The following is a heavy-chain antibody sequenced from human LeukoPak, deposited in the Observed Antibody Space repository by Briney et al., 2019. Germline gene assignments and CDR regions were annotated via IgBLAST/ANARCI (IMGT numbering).Heavy chain of an antibody. Sequence: SVKVSCKASGGTFSSYAISWVRQAPGQGLEWMGGIIPIFGTANYAHKFQGRVTITTDESTSTDYMELSRLRSEDTAVYYCARNRRDGYFAGYYYMDVWGKGTTVTVSS. J-gene: IGHJ6*03. V-gene: IGHV1-69*05. CDR3: ARNRRDGYFAGYYYMDV. CDR1: GGTFSSYA. CDR2: IIPIFGTA. D-gene: IGHD5-24*01.